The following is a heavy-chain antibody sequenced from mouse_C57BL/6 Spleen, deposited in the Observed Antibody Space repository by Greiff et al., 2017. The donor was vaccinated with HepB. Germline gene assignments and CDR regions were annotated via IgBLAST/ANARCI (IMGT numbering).Heavy chain of an antibody. Sequence: QVQLQQPGAELVKPGASVKMSCKASGYTFTSYWITWVKQRPGQGLEWIGDIYPGSGSTNYNEKFKSKATLTVDTSSSTAYMQLSSLTSEASAVYYCAREGLITTVVATHWYFDVWGTGTTVTVSS. V-gene: IGHV1-55*01. CDR1: GYTFTSYW. D-gene: IGHD1-1*01. CDR2: IYPGSGST. J-gene: IGHJ1*03. CDR3: AREGLITTVVATHWYFDV.